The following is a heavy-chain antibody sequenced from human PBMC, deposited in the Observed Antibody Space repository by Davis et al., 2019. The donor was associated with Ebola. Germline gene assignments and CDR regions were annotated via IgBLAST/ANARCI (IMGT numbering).Heavy chain of an antibody. CDR2: IKEDGSEK. Sequence: PGGSLRLSCAASGFTFRSYWMSWVRQAPGKGLEWVAKIKEDGSEKLEVDSVKGRFTISRDNAKDSLYLQMNSLRAEDTAVYYCARGSRNMDVWPRDHGHRLL. CDR3: ARGSRNMDV. V-gene: IGHV3-7*03. J-gene: IGHJ6*02. CDR1: GFTFRSYW.